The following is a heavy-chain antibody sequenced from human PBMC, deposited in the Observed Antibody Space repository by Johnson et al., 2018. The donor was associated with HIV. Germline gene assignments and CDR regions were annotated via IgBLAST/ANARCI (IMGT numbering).Heavy chain of an antibody. D-gene: IGHD5/OR15-5a*01. CDR1: GSTFSDYY. V-gene: IGHV3-11*04. CDR3: ARAGVVDSEGSWKAFDI. CDR2: ISGSGGTI. Sequence: QVQLVESGGDLVKAGGSLRLSCAASGSTFSDYYMSWIRQAPGTGLEWVSYISGSGGTIYSADYVKCRFPISRDNAMNSVYLQMNSLRAEDTAVYYCARAGVVDSEGSWKAFDIWGQGTLVTVS. J-gene: IGHJ3*02.